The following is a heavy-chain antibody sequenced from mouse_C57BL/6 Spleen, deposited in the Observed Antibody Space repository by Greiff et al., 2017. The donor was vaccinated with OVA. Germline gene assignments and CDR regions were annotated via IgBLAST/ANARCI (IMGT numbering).Heavy chain of an antibody. CDR1: GYTFTSYW. CDR2: IYPGSGST. J-gene: IGHJ3*01. V-gene: IGHV1-55*01. CDR3: ARYGSSYPWFAY. D-gene: IGHD1-1*01. Sequence: LQQSGAELVKPGASVKMSCKASGYTFTSYWITWVKQRPGQGLEWIGDIYPGSGSTNYNEKFKSKATLTVDTSSSTAYMQLSSLTSEDSAVYYCARYGSSYPWFAYWGQGTLVTVSA.